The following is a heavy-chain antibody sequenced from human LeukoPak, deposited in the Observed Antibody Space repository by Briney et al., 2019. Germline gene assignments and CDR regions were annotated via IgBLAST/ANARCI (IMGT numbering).Heavy chain of an antibody. D-gene: IGHD2-15*01. V-gene: IGHV1-24*01. CDR2: FDPEDGET. CDR3: ARVPDIVVVVAATHFDY. CDR1: GYTLTELS. J-gene: IGHJ4*02. Sequence: GASVKVSCKVSGYTLTELSMHWVRQAPGKGLEWMGGFDPEDGETIYAQKFQGRVTMTEDTSTDTAYMELSSLRSDDTAVYYCARVPDIVVVVAATHFDYWGQGTLVTVSS.